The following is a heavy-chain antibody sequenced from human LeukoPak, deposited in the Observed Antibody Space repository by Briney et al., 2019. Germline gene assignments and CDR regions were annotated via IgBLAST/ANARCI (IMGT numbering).Heavy chain of an antibody. D-gene: IGHD2-2*01. CDR3: ARDGTSTDDY. J-gene: IGHJ4*02. CDR2: IYYDGST. V-gene: IGHV4-59*01. Sequence: SETLSLTCTVSGASMRSYYWSWIRQPPGKGLEWIGYIYYDGSTTYNPSLKSRVTISVDTSKNQFSLKLTSVTAADTAVYYCARDGTSTDDYWGQGTLVTVSS. CDR1: GASMRSYY.